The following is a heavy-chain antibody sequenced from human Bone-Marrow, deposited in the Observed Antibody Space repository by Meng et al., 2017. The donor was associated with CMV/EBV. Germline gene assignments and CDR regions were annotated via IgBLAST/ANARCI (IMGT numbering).Heavy chain of an antibody. V-gene: IGHV1-69*04. CDR1: GGTFSSYT. CDR3: ARESRFVGNQLLFGYYYYGMDV. J-gene: IGHJ6*02. Sequence: SVKVSCKASGGTFSSYTSSWVRQAPGQGLEWMGRIIPILGIANYAQKFQGRVTITADKSTSTAYMELSSLRSEYTAVYYCARESRFVGNQLLFGYYYYGMDVWGQGTTVTVSS. CDR2: IIPILGIA. D-gene: IGHD1-14*01.